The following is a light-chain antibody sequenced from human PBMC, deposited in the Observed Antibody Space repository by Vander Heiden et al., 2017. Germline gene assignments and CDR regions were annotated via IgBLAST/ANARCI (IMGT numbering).Light chain of an antibody. J-gene: IGKJ1*01. V-gene: IGKV1-39*01. CDR1: QSITTH. CDR3: QHGDSST. Sequence: DIQVTQSPSSLSASVGDRVTITCRAGQSITTHLNWYQQKPGRAPKLLICDTSSLQSGVPSRFSGSGSGTDFTLTIGSLQPEDFATYFCQHGDSSTFGHGTKVEVK. CDR2: DTS.